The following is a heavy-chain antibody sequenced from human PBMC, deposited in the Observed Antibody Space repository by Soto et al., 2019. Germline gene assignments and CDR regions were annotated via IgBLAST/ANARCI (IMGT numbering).Heavy chain of an antibody. CDR1: GFTFSSCA. V-gene: IGHV3-23*01. CDR2: ISGSGGRT. Sequence: EVQLLESGGGLVQPGGSLRLSCAASGFTFSSCAMSWVRQAPGKGLEWVSAISGSGGRTYNADSVKGRFTIPRDKSKSTLYRQMKSRRAEHTAIYYCAKNFDFWSDAPDSWGQGTLVTVSS. CDR3: AKNFDFWSDAPDS. D-gene: IGHD3-3*01. J-gene: IGHJ4*02.